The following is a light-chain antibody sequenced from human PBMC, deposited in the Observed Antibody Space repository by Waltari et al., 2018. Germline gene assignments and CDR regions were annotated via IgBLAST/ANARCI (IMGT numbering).Light chain of an antibody. CDR2: RDT. V-gene: IGLV3-25*03. J-gene: IGLJ2*01. CDR1: ALPKQD. CDR3: QSADSSGNYVV. Sequence: SYELTQPPSVSVSPGQTARITCSGDALPKQDAYWYQQGPGQAPVLVLYRDTERPSGTPERFSGASSGTIVTLTISGVQAEDEADYYCQSADSSGNYVVFGGGTKLTVL.